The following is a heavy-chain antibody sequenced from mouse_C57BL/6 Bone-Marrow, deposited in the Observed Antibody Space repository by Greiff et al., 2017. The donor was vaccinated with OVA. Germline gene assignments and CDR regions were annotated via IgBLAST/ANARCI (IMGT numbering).Heavy chain of an antibody. J-gene: IGHJ3*01. CDR1: GFNIKDDY. Sequence: EVKLQESGAELVRPGASVKLSCTASGFNIKDDYMHWVKQRPETGLEWIGWIDPENGDTEYASKFQGKATITADTSSNTSYLQLSSLTSEDTAVYYCTTDDSPFAYWGQGTLVTVSA. D-gene: IGHD2-4*01. CDR3: TTDDSPFAY. CDR2: IDPENGDT. V-gene: IGHV14-4*01.